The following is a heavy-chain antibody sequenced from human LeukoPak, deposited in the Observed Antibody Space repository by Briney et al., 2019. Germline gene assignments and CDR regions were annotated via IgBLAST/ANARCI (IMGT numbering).Heavy chain of an antibody. Sequence: ASVKVSCKASGYTFTDYYMHWVRQAPGQGLEWMGWINHNSGGTNFAQKFQGRVAMTRDTSISTAYLELGSLRSDDTAVYFCARARWQLVPYFDSWGQGTLVTVSS. CDR3: ARARWQLVPYFDS. J-gene: IGHJ4*02. V-gene: IGHV1-2*02. D-gene: IGHD6-6*01. CDR2: INHNSGGT. CDR1: GYTFTDYY.